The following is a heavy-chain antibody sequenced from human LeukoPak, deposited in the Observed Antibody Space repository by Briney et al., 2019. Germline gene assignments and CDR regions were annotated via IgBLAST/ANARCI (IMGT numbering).Heavy chain of an antibody. V-gene: IGHV1-24*01. CDR1: GYTLTELS. CDR2: FDPEDGET. D-gene: IGHD5-24*01. CDR3: ARDEDGYNSPFYYYYGMDV. Sequence: ASVKVSCKVSGYTLTELSMHWVRQAPGKGLEWMGGFDPEDGETIYAQKFQGRVTMTEDTSTDTAYMELSSLRSEDTAVYYCARDEDGYNSPFYYYYGMDVWGQGTTVTVSS. J-gene: IGHJ6*02.